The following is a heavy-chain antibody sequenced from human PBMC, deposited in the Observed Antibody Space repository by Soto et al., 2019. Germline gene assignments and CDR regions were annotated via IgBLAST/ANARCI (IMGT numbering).Heavy chain of an antibody. CDR1: GFTFSSYG. Sequence: GGSLRLSCAASGFTFSSYGMHCVRQASGEGLVWVSRINSDGSSTSYEDSVKGRFTISRDNAKNTLYLQMNSLRAEDTAVYYCARDGIAIYCSGGSCDEYYYGMDFWGQGT. CDR3: ARDGIAIYCSGGSCDEYYYGMDF. D-gene: IGHD2-15*01. CDR2: INSDGSST. V-gene: IGHV3-74*01. J-gene: IGHJ6*02.